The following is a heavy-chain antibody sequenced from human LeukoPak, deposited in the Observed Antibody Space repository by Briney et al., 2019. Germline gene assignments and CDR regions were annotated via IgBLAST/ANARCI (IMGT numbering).Heavy chain of an antibody. D-gene: IGHD3-10*01. V-gene: IGHV1-2*06. CDR2: INPHSGGT. CDR3: ARDTRAMVRGVIINFDY. CDR1: GYTFTGYY. J-gene: IGHJ4*02. Sequence: ASVKVSCKASGYTFTGYYMHWVRQAPGQGLEWMGRINPHSGGTNYAQKFQGRVTMTRDTSISTAYMELSRLRSDDTAVYYCARDTRAMVRGVIINFDYWGQGTLVTVSS.